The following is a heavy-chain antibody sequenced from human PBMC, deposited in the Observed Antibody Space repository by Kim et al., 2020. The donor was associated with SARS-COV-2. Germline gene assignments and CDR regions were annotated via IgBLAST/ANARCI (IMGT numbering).Heavy chain of an antibody. D-gene: IGHD1-26*01. J-gene: IGHJ4*02. CDR2: TA. Sequence: TANYAQKFQGRVTITADESTSTAYMELSSLRSEDTAVYYCARARVGAFDYWGQGTLVTVSS. V-gene: IGHV1-69*01. CDR3: ARARVGAFDY.